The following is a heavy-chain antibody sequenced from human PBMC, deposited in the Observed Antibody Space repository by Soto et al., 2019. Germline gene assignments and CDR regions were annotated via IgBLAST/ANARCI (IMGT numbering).Heavy chain of an antibody. D-gene: IGHD2-2*01. Sequence: SDTMSLTYSFSCRSIMIGVYNRRWIRNHPGKGLEWIGYIYYSGSTYYNPSLKSRVTISVDTSKNQFSLKLSSVTAADTAVYYCARVYCSSTSCSGDAFDIWGQGTMVT. CDR1: CRSIMIGVYN. V-gene: IGHV4-31*03. CDR3: ARVYCSSTSCSGDAFDI. J-gene: IGHJ3*02. CDR2: IYYSGST.